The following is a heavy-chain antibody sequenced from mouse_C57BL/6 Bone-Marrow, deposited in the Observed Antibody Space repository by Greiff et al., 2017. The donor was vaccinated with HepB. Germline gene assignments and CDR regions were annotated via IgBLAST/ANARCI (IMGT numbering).Heavy chain of an antibody. CDR2: IHPNSGST. Sequence: QVQLQQPGAELVKPGASVKLSCKASGYTFTSYWMHWVKQRPGQGLEWIGMIHPNSGSTNYNEKFKSKATLTVDKSSSTAYMQLSSLTSEDSAVSYCAREGITTVVARNWYFDVWGTGTTVTVSS. CDR3: AREGITTVVARNWYFDV. CDR1: GYTFTSYW. V-gene: IGHV1-64*01. D-gene: IGHD1-1*01. J-gene: IGHJ1*03.